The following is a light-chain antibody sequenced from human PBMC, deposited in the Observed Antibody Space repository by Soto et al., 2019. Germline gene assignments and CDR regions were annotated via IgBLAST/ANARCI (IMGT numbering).Light chain of an antibody. CDR1: QSVSSY. V-gene: IGKV3-11*01. CDR2: DAS. Sequence: EIVLTQSQATLSLSPGERATLSCRTSQSVSSYLAWYQQKPGQAPRLLIYDASNRATGIPARFSGSGYGTDFTLTISSVEPEDFAVYYCNQRSNWPTYPFGQGTQLEIK. CDR3: NQRSNWPTYP. J-gene: IGKJ2*01.